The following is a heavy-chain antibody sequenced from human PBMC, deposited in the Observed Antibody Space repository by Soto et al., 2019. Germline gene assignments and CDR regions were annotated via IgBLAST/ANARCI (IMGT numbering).Heavy chain of an antibody. V-gene: IGHV4-39*01. J-gene: IGHJ4*02. CDR1: GGSISSSSYY. D-gene: IGHD3-9*01. CDR2: IYYSGST. CDR3: ARLEGLATISYYFDY. Sequence: SETLSLTCTVSGGSISSSSYYWGWIRQPPGKGLEWIGSIYYSGSTYYNPSLKSRVTISVDRSKNQFSLKLSSVTAADTAVYYCARLEGLATISYYFDYWGQGTLVTVSS.